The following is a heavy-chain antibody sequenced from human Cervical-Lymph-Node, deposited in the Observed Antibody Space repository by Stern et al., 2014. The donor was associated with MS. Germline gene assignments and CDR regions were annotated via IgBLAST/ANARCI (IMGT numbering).Heavy chain of an antibody. CDR2: IIPIFGPA. CDR3: ARGSTVVTDYFDY. CDR1: GGTFSSYV. V-gene: IGHV1-69*06. J-gene: IGHJ4*02. Sequence: QVHLVESGAEVKKPGSSVKVSCKASGGTFSSYVISWVRQAPGQGLEWMGGIIPIFGPANYAQKFQGRVTIIADRSTSTAYMELRSLRSEDTAVYYCARGSTVVTDYFDYWGQGTLVTVSS. D-gene: IGHD4-23*01.